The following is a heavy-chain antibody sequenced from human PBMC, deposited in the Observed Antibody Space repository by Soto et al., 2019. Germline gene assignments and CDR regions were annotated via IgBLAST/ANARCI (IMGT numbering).Heavy chain of an antibody. D-gene: IGHD3-10*01. CDR1: GGSISSSSYY. CDR3: ASKFGELLADAFDI. Sequence: SETLSLTCTVSGGSISSSSYYWGWIRQPPGKGLEWIGSIYYSGSTYYNPSLKSRVTMSLDKSKNQFSLKMTSVTAADTAVYYCASKFGELLADAFDIWGQGTVVTVS. CDR2: IYYSGST. V-gene: IGHV4-39*07. J-gene: IGHJ3*02.